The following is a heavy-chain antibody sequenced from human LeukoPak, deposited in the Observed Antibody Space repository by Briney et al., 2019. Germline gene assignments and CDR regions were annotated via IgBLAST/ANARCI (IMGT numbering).Heavy chain of an antibody. V-gene: IGHV3-11*06. CDR3: ARSPADPYYFDY. Sequence: SVQGRFTISRDNAKNSLYLQMNSLRAEDTAVYYCARSPADPYYFDYWGQGTLVTVSS. J-gene: IGHJ4*02.